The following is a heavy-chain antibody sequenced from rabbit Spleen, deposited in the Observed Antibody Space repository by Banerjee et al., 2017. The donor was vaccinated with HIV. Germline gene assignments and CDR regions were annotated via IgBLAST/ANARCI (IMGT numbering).Heavy chain of an antibody. CDR1: GFTLSSYY. V-gene: IGHV1S7*01. D-gene: IGHD3-1*01. Sequence: HLKESGGGLVQPGGSLKLSCKASGFTLSSYYMNWVRQAPGKGLEWIGYIDPVFGITYYANWVNGRFTISSHNAQNTLYLQLNSLTAADTATYFCVRDTWNFNLWGQGTLVTVS. J-gene: IGHJ4*01. CDR3: VRDTWNFNL. CDR2: IDPVFGIT.